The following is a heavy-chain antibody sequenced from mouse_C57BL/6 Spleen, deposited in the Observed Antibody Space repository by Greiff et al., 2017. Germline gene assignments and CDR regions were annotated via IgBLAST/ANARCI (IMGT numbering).Heavy chain of an antibody. J-gene: IGHJ4*01. CDR2: INPNNGGT. D-gene: IGHD2-1*01. CDR3: ARTLYYFYAMDY. CDR1: GYTFTDYY. V-gene: IGHV1-26*01. Sequence: EVQLQQSGPELVKPGASVKISCKASGYTFTDYYMNWVKQSHGKSLEWIGDINPNNGGTSYNQKFKGKATLTVDKSSSTAYMELRSLTSEDSAVXYCARTLYYFYAMDYWGQGTSVTVSS.